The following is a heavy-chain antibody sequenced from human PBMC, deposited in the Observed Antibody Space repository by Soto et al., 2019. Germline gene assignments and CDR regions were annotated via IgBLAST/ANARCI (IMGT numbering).Heavy chain of an antibody. V-gene: IGHV4-59*01. CDR1: GGSTTSDY. D-gene: IGHD3-22*01. CDR3: DSSVYTRFFDY. CDR2: IFHSLGA. Sequence: PSETLSLTCTVSGGSTTSDYWSWIRQPPGKGLEWLGYIFHSLGAKYNPSLGSRGTISLDTSKNQLSLSLRSVTAADTAIYFSDSSVYTRFFDYWGQGTLVTVSS. J-gene: IGHJ4*02.